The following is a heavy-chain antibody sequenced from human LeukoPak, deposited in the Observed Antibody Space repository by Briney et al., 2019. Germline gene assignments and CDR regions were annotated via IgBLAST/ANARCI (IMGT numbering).Heavy chain of an antibody. CDR1: GFTFSSYP. D-gene: IGHD3-22*01. Sequence: AGGSLRLSCAASGFTFSSYPMSGVRQAPGKGLEWVSGISGSGSSTYYTDSVKGRFTISRDNSKNTLYLQMNSLRADDTAVYYCANDSSGYSFPNWFDPWGQGTLVTVSS. V-gene: IGHV3-23*01. CDR2: ISGSGSST. J-gene: IGHJ5*01. CDR3: ANDSSGYSFPNWFDP.